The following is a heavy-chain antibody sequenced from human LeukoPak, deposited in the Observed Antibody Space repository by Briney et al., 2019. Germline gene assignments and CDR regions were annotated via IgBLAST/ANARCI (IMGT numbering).Heavy chain of an antibody. CDR2: ISAYNGNT. V-gene: IGHV1-18*01. J-gene: IGHJ6*03. CDR3: ARGTNYGSGSYYPYYYYYYMDV. Sequence: ASVKVSCKASGYTFTSYGISRVRQAPGQGLEWMGWISAYNGNTNYAQKLQGRVTMTTDTSTSTAYMELRSLRSDDTAVYYCARGTNYGSGSYYPYYYYYYMDVWGKGTTVTISS. D-gene: IGHD3-10*01. CDR1: GYTFTSYG.